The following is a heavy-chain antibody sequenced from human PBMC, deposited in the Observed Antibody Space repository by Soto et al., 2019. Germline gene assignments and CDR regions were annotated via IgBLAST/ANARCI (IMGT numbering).Heavy chain of an antibody. CDR1: GGTFSSYT. CDR3: ARGTGDYDILTGSRYFDY. D-gene: IGHD3-9*01. Sequence: QVQLVQSGAEVKKPGSSVKVSCKASGGTFSSYTISWVRQAPGQGLEWMGRIIPILGIANYAQKFQGRVTITADKSTRPAYMEMSSLRSEDTAVYYCARGTGDYDILTGSRYFDYWGQGTLVTVSS. CDR2: IIPILGIA. J-gene: IGHJ4*02. V-gene: IGHV1-69*02.